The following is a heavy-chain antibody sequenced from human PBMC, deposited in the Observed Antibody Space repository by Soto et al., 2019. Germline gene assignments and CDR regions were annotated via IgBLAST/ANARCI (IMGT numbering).Heavy chain of an antibody. CDR3: ARDRTVVTPLGYYYYYGMDV. D-gene: IGHD2-15*01. J-gene: IGHJ6*02. Sequence: SETLSLTCTVSGGSISSYYWSWIRQPPGKGLEWIGYIYYSGSTNYNPSLKSRVTISVDTSKNQFSLKLSSVTAADTAVYYCARDRTVVTPLGYYYYYGMDVWGQGTTVTVSS. V-gene: IGHV4-59*01. CDR1: GGSISSYY. CDR2: IYYSGST.